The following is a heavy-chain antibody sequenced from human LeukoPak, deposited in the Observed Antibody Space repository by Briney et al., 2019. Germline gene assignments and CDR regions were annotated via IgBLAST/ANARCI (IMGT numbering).Heavy chain of an antibody. D-gene: IGHD6-19*01. CDR1: GYTFTHHG. CDR2: ISAFNGDT. CDR3: ARDPSNTSGRYQYFDL. V-gene: IGHV1-18*01. J-gene: IGHJ2*01. Sequence: ASVKVSCKASGYTFTHHGITWVRQAPGQGLERMGWISAFNGDTIYAQTVQGRVTMTTDTSTTTAYMELRSLTSDDTALYYCARDPSNTSGRYQYFDLWGRGTLVTVSS.